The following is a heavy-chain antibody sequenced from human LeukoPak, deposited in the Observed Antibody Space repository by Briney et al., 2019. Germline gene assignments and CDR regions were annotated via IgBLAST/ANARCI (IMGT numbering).Heavy chain of an antibody. D-gene: IGHD5-12*01. CDR2: ISNSGST. J-gene: IGHJ4*02. CDR1: GGSISSYY. Sequence: PSETLSLTCTVSGGSISSYYWSWIRQPPGKGLEWIGYISNSGSTSYNPSLKSRVTISEDTSKNQFSLKLSSVTAADTAVYYCARRGYFDYWGQGTLVTVSS. CDR3: ARRGYFDY. V-gene: IGHV4-59*08.